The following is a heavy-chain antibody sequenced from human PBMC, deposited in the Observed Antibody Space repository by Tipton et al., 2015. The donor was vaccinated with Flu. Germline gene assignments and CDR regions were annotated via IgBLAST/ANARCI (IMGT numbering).Heavy chain of an antibody. Sequence: QLVQSGGRVVQPGTSLRLSCAASGFTFSRSGMHWVRQAPGRGLEWVAVIWFDGSNTYYADSVKGRFTISRDNSKNTLYLQMSSLGADDTAVYYCAKDISVSGSDYLDSWGQGTLIIVSS. CDR3: AKDISVSGSDYLDS. J-gene: IGHJ4*02. CDR2: IWFDGSNT. CDR1: GFTFSRSG. V-gene: IGHV3-33*06. D-gene: IGHD3-10*01.